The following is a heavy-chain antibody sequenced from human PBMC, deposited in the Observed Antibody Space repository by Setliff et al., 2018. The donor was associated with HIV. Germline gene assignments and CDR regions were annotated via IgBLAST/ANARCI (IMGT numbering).Heavy chain of an antibody. J-gene: IGHJ6*03. CDR2: IRGGTSTT. Sequence: PGGSLRLSCAASGFTFSTYAMMWVRQAPGKGLEWVATIRGGTSTTHYADSVKGRFTISKDNANNTLFLQMRSLGAEDTALSYWARGRASHTIFGVDYQDFYYMDAWGIGTTVTVSS. V-gene: IGHV3-23*01. D-gene: IGHD3-3*01. CDR3: ARGRASHTIFGVDYQDFYYMDA. CDR1: GFTFSTYA.